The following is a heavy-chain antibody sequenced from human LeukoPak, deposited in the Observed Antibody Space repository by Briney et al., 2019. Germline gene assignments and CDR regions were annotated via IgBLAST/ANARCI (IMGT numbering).Heavy chain of an antibody. V-gene: IGHV3-48*03. J-gene: IGHJ6*03. Sequence: GGSLRLSCAASGFTFSSYEMNWVRQAPGKGLEWISYINSSGGTIYYADSVKGRFTISRDTAKNSLYLQMNSLKAEDTAVYYCARRMESGSSWLYYYYYMDVWGKGTTVTISS. CDR1: GFTFSSYE. CDR3: ARRMESGSSWLYYYYYMDV. D-gene: IGHD6-13*01. CDR2: INSSGGTI.